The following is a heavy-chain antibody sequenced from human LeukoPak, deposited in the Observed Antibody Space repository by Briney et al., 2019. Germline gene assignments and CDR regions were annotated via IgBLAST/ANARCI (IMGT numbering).Heavy chain of an antibody. J-gene: IGHJ3*02. CDR2: IYYSGST. CDR3: ARRWLQKDAFDI. CDR1: GGSISGSNYY. D-gene: IGHD5-24*01. Sequence: SETLSLTCTVSGGSISGSNYYWGWIRQPPGKGLEWIGTIYYSGSTYYDPSLKSRVTISVDTSKNQFSLELSSVTAADTAVYYCARRWLQKDAFDIWGQGTMVTVSS. V-gene: IGHV4-39*07.